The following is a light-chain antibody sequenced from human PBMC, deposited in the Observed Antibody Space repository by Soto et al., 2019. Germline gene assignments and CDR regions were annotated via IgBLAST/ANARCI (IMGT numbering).Light chain of an antibody. CDR2: GAS. V-gene: IGKV3-15*01. CDR3: QQYNNWPPIT. CDR1: QSVSSN. J-gene: IGKJ3*01. Sequence: EIVMTQSPATLSVSPGERATLSCRASQSVSSNLAWYQQKPGQAPRLLIYGASTRATGIPARFSGSGSGTEFPLTISSLQSEDFAAYYCQQYNNWPPITLGPGTKVDIK.